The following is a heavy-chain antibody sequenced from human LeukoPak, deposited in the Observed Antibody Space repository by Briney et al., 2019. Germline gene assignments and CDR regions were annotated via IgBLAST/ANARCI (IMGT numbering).Heavy chain of an antibody. CDR2: IKQDGSEK. V-gene: IGHV3-7*01. CDR3: ASINYYDFWSGYPLLDAFDI. Sequence: GGSLRLSCAASGFTFSGYWMSWVRQAPGKGLEWVANIKQDGSEKYYVDSVKGRFTISRDNAKNSLYLQMNSLRAEDTAVYYCASINYYDFWSGYPLLDAFDIWGQGTMVTVSS. CDR1: GFTFSGYW. D-gene: IGHD3-3*01. J-gene: IGHJ3*02.